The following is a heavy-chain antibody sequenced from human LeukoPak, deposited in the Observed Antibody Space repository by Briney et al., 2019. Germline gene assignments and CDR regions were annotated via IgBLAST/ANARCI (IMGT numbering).Heavy chain of an antibody. D-gene: IGHD5-18*01. J-gene: IGHJ4*02. Sequence: ASVKVSCKASGYTFTSYDINWVRQATGQGLEWMGWMNPNSGNTGYAQKFQGRVTMTRDTSISTAYMELSRPRSDDTAVYYCARFVDTAMVNDYWGQGTLVTVSS. CDR2: MNPNSGNT. CDR3: ARFVDTAMVNDY. V-gene: IGHV1-8*02. CDR1: GYTFTSYD.